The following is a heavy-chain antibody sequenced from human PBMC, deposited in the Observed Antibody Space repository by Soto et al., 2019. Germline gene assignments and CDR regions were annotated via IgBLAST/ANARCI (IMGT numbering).Heavy chain of an antibody. D-gene: IGHD2-2*01. Sequence: GGSLRLSCTASGFNFSRFWTHWVRQVPGRGLVWVSHINSDGSRTSYADSVKGRFTISRDNAKNTLYLQMNSLRAEDTTVYYCARDLSSCSSARCYSFYYGVDVWGQGTTVTVSS. CDR3: ARDLSSCSSARCYSFYYGVDV. J-gene: IGHJ6*02. V-gene: IGHV3-74*01. CDR2: INSDGSRT. CDR1: GFNFSRFW.